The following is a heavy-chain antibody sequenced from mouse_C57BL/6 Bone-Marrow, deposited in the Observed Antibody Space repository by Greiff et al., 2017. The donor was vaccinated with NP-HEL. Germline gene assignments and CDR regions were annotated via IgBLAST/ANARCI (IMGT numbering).Heavy chain of an antibody. CDR1: GYTFTSYW. Sequence: EVQLQQSGTVLARPGASVKMSCKTSGYTFTSYWMHWVKQRPGQGLEWIGAIYPGNSDTSYNQKFKGKAKLTAVTSASTAYMELSSLTNEDSAVYYCTRGGTYSNYRYFDVWGTGTTVTVSS. CDR2: IYPGNSDT. D-gene: IGHD2-5*01. V-gene: IGHV1-5*01. CDR3: TRGGTYSNYRYFDV. J-gene: IGHJ1*03.